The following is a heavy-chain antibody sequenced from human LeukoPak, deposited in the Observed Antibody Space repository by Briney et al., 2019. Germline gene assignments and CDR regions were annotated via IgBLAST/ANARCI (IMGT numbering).Heavy chain of an antibody. D-gene: IGHD3-16*02. V-gene: IGHV4-59*11. Sequence: SETLSLTRTVSGGSISSHYWSWIRQPPGKGLEWIGEIYHSGNTNYNPSLKSRVIISVDTSKNQISLELSSVTAADTAVYYCARGVIEGIWGQGTLVTVSS. CDR1: GGSISSHY. CDR3: ARGVIEGI. CDR2: IYHSGNT. J-gene: IGHJ4*02.